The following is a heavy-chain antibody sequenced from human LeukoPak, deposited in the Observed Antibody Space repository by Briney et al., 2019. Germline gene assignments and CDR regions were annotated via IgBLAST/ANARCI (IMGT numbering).Heavy chain of an antibody. CDR1: GFTFRNYT. Sequence: GGSLRLSCAASGFTFRNYTMTWVRQAPGKGLEWVSAISGSGGSTYYADSVKGRFTISRDNSKNTLYLQMNRLRDEDTALFYCAKEVKDTGYYHLDDWGQGTLVTVSS. CDR2: ISGSGGST. V-gene: IGHV3-23*01. J-gene: IGHJ4*02. CDR3: AKEVKDTGYYHLDD. D-gene: IGHD3-3*01.